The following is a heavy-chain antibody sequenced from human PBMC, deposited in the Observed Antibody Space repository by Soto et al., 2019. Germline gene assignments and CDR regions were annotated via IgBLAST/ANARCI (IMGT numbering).Heavy chain of an antibody. CDR1: GFIFSTYA. CDR2: ISDDGDKR. Sequence: PGGSLRLSCAASGFIFSTYAMSWVRQPPGKGLEWVALISDDGDKRYYADSVRGRLIISRDNSKDTLYLQMNSLGPDDPAVYFCAKARVRIVGANSFDYWGQGTPVAVSS. J-gene: IGHJ4*02. CDR3: AKARVRIVGANSFDY. V-gene: IGHV3-30*18. D-gene: IGHD1-26*01.